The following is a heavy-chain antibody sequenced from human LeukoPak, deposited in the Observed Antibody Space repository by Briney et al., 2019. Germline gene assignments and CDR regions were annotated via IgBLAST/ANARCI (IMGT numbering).Heavy chain of an antibody. Sequence: GGSLRLSCAASGFTFSSYAISWVRQAPGKGLGWVSVISGSGGSTYCADSVRGRFTISRDNSKNTLYLQMNSLRAEDTAVYYCAKDKMDSSSSGEGIFDYWGQGTLVTVSS. CDR3: AKDKMDSSSSGEGIFDY. CDR2: ISGSGGST. D-gene: IGHD6-6*01. J-gene: IGHJ4*02. V-gene: IGHV3-23*01. CDR1: GFTFSSYA.